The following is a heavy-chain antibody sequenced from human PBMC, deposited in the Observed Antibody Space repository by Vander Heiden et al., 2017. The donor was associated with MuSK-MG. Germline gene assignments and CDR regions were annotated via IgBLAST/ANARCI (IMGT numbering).Heavy chain of an antibody. Sequence: QVQLVQSGAEVKKPGSSVTVSCKASGGTFSSYAISWVRQAPGQGLEWMGGIIPIFGTANYAQKFQGRVTITADKSTSTAYMELSSLRSEDTAVYYCARFLGSGSSLYNWFDPWGQGTLVTVSS. CDR3: ARFLGSGSSLYNWFDP. J-gene: IGHJ5*02. CDR1: GGTFSSYA. V-gene: IGHV1-69*06. D-gene: IGHD3-10*01. CDR2: IIPIFGTA.